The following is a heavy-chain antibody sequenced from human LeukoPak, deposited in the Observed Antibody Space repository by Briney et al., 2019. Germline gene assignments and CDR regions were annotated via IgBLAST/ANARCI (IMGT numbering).Heavy chain of an antibody. D-gene: IGHD3-10*01. CDR3: TRDTITMVRGLTVDYSKYGVDV. CDR1: EFTFDDYA. CDR2: IGWDGGNI. V-gene: IGHV3-9*01. J-gene: IGHJ6*02. Sequence: GRSLRLSCIASEFTFDDYAMHWVRQVPGKGLEWVSGIGWDGGNIAYADSVKGRFTISRDNAKNSLYLQMNNLRVEDTALYHCTRDTITMVRGLTVDYSKYGVDVWGPGTTVTVSS.